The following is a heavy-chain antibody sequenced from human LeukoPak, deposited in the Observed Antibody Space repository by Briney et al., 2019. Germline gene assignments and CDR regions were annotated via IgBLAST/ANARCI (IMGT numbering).Heavy chain of an antibody. CDR3: ARGQRWLQPFDY. Sequence: LRLSCAASGFTVSSNYMSWIRQPPGKGLEWIGYIYHSGSTYYNPSLKSRVTISVDRSKNQFSLKLSSVTAADTAVYYCARGQRWLQPFDYWGQGTLVTVSS. CDR1: GFTVSSNY. V-gene: IGHV4-30-2*01. J-gene: IGHJ4*02. CDR2: IYHSGST. D-gene: IGHD5-24*01.